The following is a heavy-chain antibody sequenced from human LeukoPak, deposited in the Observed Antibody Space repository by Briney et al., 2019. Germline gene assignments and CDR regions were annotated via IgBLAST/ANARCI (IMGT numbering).Heavy chain of an antibody. D-gene: IGHD6-19*01. V-gene: IGHV3-30*04. CDR2: ISYDGSNK. CDR3: AREGWSPRANWFDP. CDR1: GFTFSNYA. Sequence: GGSLRLSCAASGFTFSNYAMHWVRQAPGKGLEWVAVISYDGSNKYYADSVKGRFTISRDNAKNTLYLQMNSLRAEDTAVYYCAREGWSPRANWFDPWGQGTLVTVSS. J-gene: IGHJ5*02.